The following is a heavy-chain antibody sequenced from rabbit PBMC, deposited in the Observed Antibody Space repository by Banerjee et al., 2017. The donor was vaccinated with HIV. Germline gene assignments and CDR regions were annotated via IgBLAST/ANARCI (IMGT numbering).Heavy chain of an antibody. CDR1: GFSFSNKYV. V-gene: IGHV1S45*01. Sequence: LEESGGDLVKPEGSLTLTCTASGFSFSNKYVMCWVRQAPGKGLEWIACINTSSGNTVYASWAKGRFTISKTSSTTVTLQMTSLTAADTATYFCARDLAGAIGWNFNLWGPGTLVTVS. D-gene: IGHD4-1*01. CDR3: ARDLAGAIGWNFNL. J-gene: IGHJ4*01. CDR2: INTSSGNT.